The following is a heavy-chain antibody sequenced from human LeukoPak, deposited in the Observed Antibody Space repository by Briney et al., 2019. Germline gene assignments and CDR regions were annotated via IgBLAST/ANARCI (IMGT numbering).Heavy chain of an antibody. Sequence: PGGSLRLSCAASGFTVSSNYMSWVRQAPGKGLEWVSVIYSGGSTYYADSVKGRFTISRDNSKNTLYLQMNSLRAEDTAVYYCARSYSSGWYGFYYFDYWGQGTLVTVSS. V-gene: IGHV3-53*01. J-gene: IGHJ4*02. CDR3: ARSYSSGWYGFYYFDY. CDR1: GFTVSSNY. CDR2: IYSGGST. D-gene: IGHD6-19*01.